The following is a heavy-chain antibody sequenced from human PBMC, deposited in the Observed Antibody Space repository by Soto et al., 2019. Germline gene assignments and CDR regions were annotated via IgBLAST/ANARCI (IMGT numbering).Heavy chain of an antibody. V-gene: IGHV1-3*01. CDR3: ARDPRFWSGIDY. CDR2: INAGNGNT. D-gene: IGHD3-3*01. Sequence: ASVKVSCKASGYTFTSYAMHWVRQAPGQRLEWMGWINAGNGNTKYSQKFQGRVTITRDTSASTAYMELSSLRSEDTAVYDCARDPRFWSGIDYWGQGTLVTVSS. CDR1: GYTFTSYA. J-gene: IGHJ4*02.